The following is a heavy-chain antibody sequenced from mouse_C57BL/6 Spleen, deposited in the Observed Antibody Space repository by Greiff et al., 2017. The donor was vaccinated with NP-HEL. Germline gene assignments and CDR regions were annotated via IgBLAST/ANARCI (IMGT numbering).Heavy chain of an antibody. CDR3: AICYYGYDGYFDV. J-gene: IGHJ1*03. Sequence: QVQLQQPGAELVKPGASVKVSCKASGYTFTSYWMHWVKQRPGQGLEWIGRLHPSDSDTNYNQKFKGKATLTVDKSSSTAYMQLSSLTSEDSAVYYCAICYYGYDGYFDVWGTGTTVTVSS. CDR2: LHPSDSDT. CDR1: GYTFTSYW. V-gene: IGHV1-74*01. D-gene: IGHD2-2*01.